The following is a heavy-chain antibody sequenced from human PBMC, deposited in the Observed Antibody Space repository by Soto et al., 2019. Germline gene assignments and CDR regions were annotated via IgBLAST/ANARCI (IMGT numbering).Heavy chain of an antibody. Sequence: GGSLRLSCAASGFTFSNAWMSWVRQAPGKGLEWVGRIKSKTDGGTTDYAAPVKGRFTITRDDSKNTLYLQMNSLKTDATAVYYCTADDYSNCRDAFDIWGQGTMVTVSS. D-gene: IGHD4-4*01. J-gene: IGHJ3*02. CDR1: GFTFSNAW. CDR2: IKSKTDGGTT. V-gene: IGHV3-15*01. CDR3: TADDYSNCRDAFDI.